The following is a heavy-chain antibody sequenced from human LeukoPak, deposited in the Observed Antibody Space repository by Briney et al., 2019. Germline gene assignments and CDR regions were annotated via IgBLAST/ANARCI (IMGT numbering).Heavy chain of an antibody. CDR2: IRSTANGYAT. Sequence: GGSLRLSCAASGFTFSGPALHWVRQASGKGLEWVGRIRSTANGYATAYAASVKGRFTISRDDSKNTAYLQMNSLRAEDTAIYYCARDSRITMIMGYEDYWGQGTLVTVSS. J-gene: IGHJ4*02. V-gene: IGHV3-73*01. CDR1: GFTFSGPA. D-gene: IGHD3-22*01. CDR3: ARDSRITMIMGYEDY.